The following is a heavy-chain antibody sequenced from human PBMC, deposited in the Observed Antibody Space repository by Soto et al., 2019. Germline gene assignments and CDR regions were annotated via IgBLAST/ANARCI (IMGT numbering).Heavy chain of an antibody. Sequence: PGGSLRLSCAASGFTFSSYAMHWVRQAPGKGLEWVAVISYDGSNKYYADSVKGRFTISRDNSKNTLYLQMNSLRAEDTAVYYYARGRRITIFGVVILGSGMDVWGQGTTVTVSS. V-gene: IGHV3-30-3*01. CDR1: GFTFSSYA. D-gene: IGHD3-3*01. J-gene: IGHJ6*02. CDR2: ISYDGSNK. CDR3: ARGRRITIFGVVILGSGMDV.